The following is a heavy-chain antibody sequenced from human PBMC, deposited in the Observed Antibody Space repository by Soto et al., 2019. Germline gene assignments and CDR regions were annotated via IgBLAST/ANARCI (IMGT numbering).Heavy chain of an antibody. CDR1: GYTFTSYD. D-gene: IGHD3-10*01. CDR2: MNPNSGNT. Sequence: ASVKVSCKASGYTFTSYDINWVRQANGQGLEWMGWMNPNSGNTGYAQKFQGRVTMTRNTSISTAYMELSSLRSEDTAVYYCARLWENYYGSGSYYNFDYWGQGTLVTVSS. V-gene: IGHV1-8*01. J-gene: IGHJ4*02. CDR3: ARLWENYYGSGSYYNFDY.